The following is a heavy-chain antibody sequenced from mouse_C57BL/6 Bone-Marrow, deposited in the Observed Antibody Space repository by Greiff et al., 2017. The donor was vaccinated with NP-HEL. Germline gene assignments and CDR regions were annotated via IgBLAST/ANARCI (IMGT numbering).Heavy chain of an antibody. D-gene: IGHD2-5*01. CDR1: GYTFTDYY. CDR2: IYPGSGNT. V-gene: IGHV1-76*01. Sequence: LQQSGAELVRPGASVKLSCKASGYTFTDYYINWVKQRPGQGLEWIARIYPGSGNTYYNEKFKGKATLTAEKSSSTAYMQLSSLTSEDSAVYFCARGGVYYSNYFFMDYWGQGTSVTVSS. CDR3: ARGGVYYSNYFFMDY. J-gene: IGHJ4*01.